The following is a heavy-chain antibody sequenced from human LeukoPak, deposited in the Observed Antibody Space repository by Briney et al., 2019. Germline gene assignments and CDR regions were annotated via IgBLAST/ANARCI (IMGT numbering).Heavy chain of an antibody. CDR1: GFTFDDYA. Sequence: GGSLRLSCAASGFTFDDYAMHWVRQAPGKGLEWVSGISWNSGSIGYADSVKGRFTISRDNAKNSLYLQMNSLRAEDTALYYCAKAPTINDYGDYFDYWGQGTLVTVSS. CDR2: ISWNSGSI. D-gene: IGHD4-17*01. V-gene: IGHV3-9*01. CDR3: AKAPTINDYGDYFDY. J-gene: IGHJ4*02.